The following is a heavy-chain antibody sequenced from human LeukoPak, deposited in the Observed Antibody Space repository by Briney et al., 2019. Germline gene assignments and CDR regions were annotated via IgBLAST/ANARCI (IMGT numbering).Heavy chain of an antibody. J-gene: IGHJ3*02. V-gene: IGHV4-61*02. Sequence: SETLSLTCTVSGGSISSGSYYWSWIRQPAGKGLECIGRIYTSGSTNYNPSLESRVTISVDTSKNQFSLKLNSVTAADTAVYYCARHKYSSSSYYAFDIWGQGTMVTVSS. CDR3: ARHKYSSSSYYAFDI. D-gene: IGHD6-6*01. CDR2: IYTSGST. CDR1: GGSISSGSYY.